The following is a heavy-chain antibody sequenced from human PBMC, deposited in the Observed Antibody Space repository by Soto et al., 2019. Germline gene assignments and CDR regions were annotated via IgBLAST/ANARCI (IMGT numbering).Heavy chain of an antibody. CDR2: IYYSGST. V-gene: IGHV4-31*03. D-gene: IGHD2-2*01. CDR1: GGSISSNGFY. CDR3: ARGVLAAISAFDV. Sequence: PSETLSLTCTVSGGSISSNGFYWTWIRHLPGKGLEWIGYIYYSGSTSYSPSLKSRLSISADTSKNQVSLQLSSVTDADTAVYYCARGVLAAISAFDVWGRGTVVTVSS. J-gene: IGHJ3*01.